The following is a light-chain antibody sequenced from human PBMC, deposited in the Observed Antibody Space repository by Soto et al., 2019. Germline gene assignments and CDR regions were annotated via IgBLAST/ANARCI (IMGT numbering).Light chain of an antibody. Sequence: DIQMTQSPSTLSASVGDRVTITCRSSQSISSWLDWYQQKPGKAPKLLIYTASSLESGVPSRFSGSGSGTEFTLTISSLQPDDFATYYCQQYNSNTWTFGQGTKVDIK. CDR2: TAS. CDR1: QSISSW. V-gene: IGKV1-5*03. CDR3: QQYNSNTWT. J-gene: IGKJ1*01.